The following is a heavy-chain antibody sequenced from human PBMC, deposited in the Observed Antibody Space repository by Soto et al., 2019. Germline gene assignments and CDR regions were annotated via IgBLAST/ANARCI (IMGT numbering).Heavy chain of an antibody. CDR3: VRMGFSGGGYLSYYYYGMDI. D-gene: IGHD5-12*01. CDR1: GYTFTNYD. Sequence: ASVKVSCKASGYTFTNYDINWVRQATGQGLEWTGWMNPNSGNTGYAQKFQGRVTMTRNTSISTVYMELSSLRSEDTAVYYCVRMGFSGGGYLSYYYYGMDIWGQGTTVTVSS. J-gene: IGHJ6*02. V-gene: IGHV1-8*01. CDR2: MNPNSGNT.